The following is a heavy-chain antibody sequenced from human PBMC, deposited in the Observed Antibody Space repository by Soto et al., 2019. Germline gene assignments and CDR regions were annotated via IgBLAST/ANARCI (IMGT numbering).Heavy chain of an antibody. Sequence: SVKVSCKASGFTFTSSAVRWVRQARGQRLEWIGWIVVGSGNTNYAQKFQERVTITRDMSTSTAYMELSSLRSEDTSVYYCAAGAVGATTPYYFDYWGQGTLVTVSS. V-gene: IGHV1-58*01. CDR1: GFTFTSSA. CDR2: IVVGSGNT. J-gene: IGHJ4*02. D-gene: IGHD1-26*01. CDR3: AAGAVGATTPYYFDY.